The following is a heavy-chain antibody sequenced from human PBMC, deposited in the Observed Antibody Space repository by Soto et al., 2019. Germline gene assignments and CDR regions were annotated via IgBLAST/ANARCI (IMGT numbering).Heavy chain of an antibody. CDR3: ARVLGAGGYYYGMDV. J-gene: IGHJ6*02. D-gene: IGHD1-26*01. CDR1: GFTFSSYS. V-gene: IGHV3-21*01. Sequence: ESGGGLVKPGGSLRLSCAASGFTFSSYSMNWVRQAPGKGLEWVSSISSSSSYIYYADSVKGRFTISRDNAKNSLYLQMNSLRAEDTAVYYCARVLGAGGYYYGMDVWGQGTTVTVSS. CDR2: ISSSSSYI.